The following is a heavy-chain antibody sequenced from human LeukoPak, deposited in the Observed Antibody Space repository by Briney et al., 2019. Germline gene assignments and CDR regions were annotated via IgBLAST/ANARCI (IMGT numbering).Heavy chain of an antibody. CDR1: GVSISSGSYY. CDR3: ATTATVTPQPYYYYYYMDV. Sequence: SQTLSLTCTVSGVSISSGSYYWSWIRQPAGKGLEWIGRIYTSGSTNYNPSLKSRVTISVDTSKNQFSLKLSSVTAADTAVYYCATTATVTPQPYYYYYYMDVWGKGTTVTISS. V-gene: IGHV4-61*02. D-gene: IGHD4-17*01. J-gene: IGHJ6*03. CDR2: IYTSGST.